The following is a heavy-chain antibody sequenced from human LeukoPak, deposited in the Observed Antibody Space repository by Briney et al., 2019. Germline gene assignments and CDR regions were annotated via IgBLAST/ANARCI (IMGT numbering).Heavy chain of an antibody. CDR1: GYTFTGYY. V-gene: IGHV1-2*02. CDR2: IDPNSGGT. D-gene: IGHD2-8*01. CDR3: ARGCPIRIVLMVYARPNWFDP. J-gene: IGHJ5*02. Sequence: GASVKVSCKASGYTFTGYYMHWVRQAPGQGLEWMGWIDPNSGGTNYAQKFQGRVTMTRDTSISTAYMELSRLRSDDTAVYYCARGCPIRIVLMVYARPNWFDPWGQGTLVTVSS.